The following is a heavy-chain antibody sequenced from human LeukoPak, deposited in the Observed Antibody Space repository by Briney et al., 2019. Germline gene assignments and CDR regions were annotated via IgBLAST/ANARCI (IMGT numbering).Heavy chain of an antibody. CDR2: INPNSGGT. CDR1: GYTFTGYY. CDR3: ARDPGSIAPYYFDY. Sequence: GASVKVSCKASGYTFTGYYMHWVRQAPGQGLEWMGWINPNSGGTNYAQKLQGRVTMTTDTSTSTAYMELRSLRSDDTAVYYCARDPGSIAPYYFDYWGQGTLVTVSS. V-gene: IGHV1-2*02. J-gene: IGHJ4*02. D-gene: IGHD2-15*01.